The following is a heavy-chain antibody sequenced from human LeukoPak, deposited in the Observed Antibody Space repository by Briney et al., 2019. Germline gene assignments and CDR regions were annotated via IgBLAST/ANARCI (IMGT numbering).Heavy chain of an antibody. V-gene: IGHV3-74*01. Sequence: GGSLRLSCAASGFTFSSYWMHWVRQAPGKGPVWISHISSGDGTNIGYADSVKGRFTISRDNAKNTLYLQMNSLGDEDTAVYYCTRTTGQRCFDCWGQGTQVTVSS. CDR3: TRTTGQRCFDC. D-gene: IGHD4-11*01. CDR1: GFTFSSYW. J-gene: IGHJ4*02. CDR2: ISSGDGTNI.